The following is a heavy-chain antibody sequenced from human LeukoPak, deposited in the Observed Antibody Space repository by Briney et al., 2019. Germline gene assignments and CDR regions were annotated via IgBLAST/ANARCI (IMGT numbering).Heavy chain of an antibody. J-gene: IGHJ4*02. Sequence: SETLSLTCTLSGGSISTYYWSWIRQTPGKGLEWIGYIYHSGSTNYNPSLKSRVTISVDTSKNQFSLKLSSVTAADTAVYYCARGGGYASPIGYWGQGALVTVSS. CDR2: IYHSGST. V-gene: IGHV4-59*01. CDR3: ARGGGYASPIGY. D-gene: IGHD5-12*01. CDR1: GGSISTYY.